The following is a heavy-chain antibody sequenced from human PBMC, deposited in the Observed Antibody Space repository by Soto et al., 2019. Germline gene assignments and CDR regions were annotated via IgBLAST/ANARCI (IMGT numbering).Heavy chain of an antibody. Sequence: QVQLVQSGSESMQPGASVKFSCKGSGYNFNSPSITWWRQAPGQGLEWMGWINPNTGNPTYEKGYTGRFGFSVDTSVSTVYLKIVSPKADDSAVYYCARVRASGSVDYWGQRTLVTVSS. CDR2: INPNTGNP. CDR1: GYNFNSPS. D-gene: IGHD1-26*01. V-gene: IGHV7-4-1*01. J-gene: IGHJ4*02. CDR3: ARVRASGSVDY.